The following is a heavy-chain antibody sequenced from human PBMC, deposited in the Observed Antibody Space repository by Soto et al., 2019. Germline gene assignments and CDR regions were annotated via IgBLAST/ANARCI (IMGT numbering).Heavy chain of an antibody. V-gene: IGHV1-2*04. CDR2: INPNGGGR. CDR1: GYTFTGFH. J-gene: IGHJ4*02. D-gene: IGHD1-26*01. Sequence: ASVKVSCKASGYTFTGFHIHWVRQAPGQGLEWMGWINPNGGGRNYAQKFQGWVTMTRDTSISTAYMELSRLKSDDTAVYYCARGSVGPTTDFDYWGQ. CDR3: ARGSVGPTTDFDY.